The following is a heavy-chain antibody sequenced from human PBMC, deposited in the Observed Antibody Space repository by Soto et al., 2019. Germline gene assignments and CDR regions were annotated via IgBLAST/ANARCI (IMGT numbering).Heavy chain of an antibody. J-gene: IGHJ6*02. V-gene: IGHV4-34*01. CDR1: GGSFSGYY. CDR2: INHSGST. Sequence: QVQLQQWGAGLLKPSETLSLTCAVYGGSFSGYYWSCIRQPPGKGLEWIGEINHSGSTNYNPSLKSRVTISVDTSKNQLSLNRSSVTAADTDVYYCARGPPGPWGQGTKVTVSS. CDR3: ARGPPGP.